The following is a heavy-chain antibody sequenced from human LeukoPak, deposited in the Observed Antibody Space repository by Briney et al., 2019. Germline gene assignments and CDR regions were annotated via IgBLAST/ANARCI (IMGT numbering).Heavy chain of an antibody. Sequence: GGSLRLSCAASGFTFSTYWMHWVRQVPGKRLVWVSRVNSDGTTTTYADSVQGRFTISRDNAKNTLYLQMNSLRAEDTAVYYCAKDPNFYYCMDVWGKGTTVTISS. CDR3: AKDPNFYYCMDV. J-gene: IGHJ6*03. CDR1: GFTFSTYW. CDR2: VNSDGTTT. V-gene: IGHV3-74*01.